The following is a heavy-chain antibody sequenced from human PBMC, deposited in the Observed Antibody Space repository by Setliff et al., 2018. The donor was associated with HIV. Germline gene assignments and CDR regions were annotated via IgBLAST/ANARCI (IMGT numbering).Heavy chain of an antibody. V-gene: IGHV1-18*01. Sequence: GASVKVSCKPSGYTFTNYGLSWVRQAPGQGLEWMGWISTYSDETSSSQNLQGRLTMTTDTSTGTAYMELSSLRSDDTAVYYCASSWSRVPYYGMDVWGQGTTVTVSS. CDR1: GYTFTNYG. CDR2: ISTYSDET. D-gene: IGHD6-13*01. J-gene: IGHJ6*02. CDR3: ASSWSRVPYYGMDV.